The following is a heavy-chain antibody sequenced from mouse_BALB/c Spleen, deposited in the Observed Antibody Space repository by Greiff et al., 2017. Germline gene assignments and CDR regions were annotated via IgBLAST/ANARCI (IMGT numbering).Heavy chain of an antibody. D-gene: IGHD1-1*01. J-gene: IGHJ4*01. Sequence: QVQLQQSGAELVRPGSSVKISCKASGFAFSSYWMNWVKQRPGQGLEWIGQIYPGDGDTNYNGKFKGKATLTADKSSSTAYMQLSSLTSEDSAVYVCESRTGVGHYDMDYWGEGTSVTVSS. CDR3: ESRTGVGHYDMDY. CDR1: GFAFSSYW. V-gene: IGHV1-80*01. CDR2: IYPGDGDT.